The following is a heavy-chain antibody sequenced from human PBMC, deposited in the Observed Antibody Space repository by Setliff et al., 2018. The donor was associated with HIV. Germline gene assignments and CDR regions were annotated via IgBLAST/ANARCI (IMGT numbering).Heavy chain of an antibody. J-gene: IGHJ5*02. V-gene: IGHV4-4*02. CDR3: ARATSPRPTVRGGWFDP. D-gene: IGHD3-16*01. CDR1: GGSISSSNW. CDR2: IYHSGIT. Sequence: SETLSLTCAVSGGSISSSNWWSWVRQPPGKGLEWIGEIYHSGITNYNPSLKSRVTISVDTSKNQFSLKLTSVTAPDTATYYCARATSPRPTVRGGWFDPWGQGTLVTVSS.